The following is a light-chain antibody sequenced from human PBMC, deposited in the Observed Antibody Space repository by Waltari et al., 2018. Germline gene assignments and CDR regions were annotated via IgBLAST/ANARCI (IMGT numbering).Light chain of an antibody. CDR2: GAS. CDR1: QSVRGS. V-gene: IGKV3-20*01. J-gene: IGKJ1*01. CDR3: QHYVRLPAT. Sequence: EIVLTQSPGTLSLSPGERATLSCRASQSVRGSLAWYQQKAGQAPRLLIYGASSRATGIPDRFSGSGSGTDFSLTISRLEPEDFTVYYCQHYVRLPATFDQGP.